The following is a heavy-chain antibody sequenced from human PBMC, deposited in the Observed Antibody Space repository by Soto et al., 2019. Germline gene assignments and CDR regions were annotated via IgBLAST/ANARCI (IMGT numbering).Heavy chain of an antibody. CDR2: IKQDGTEI. D-gene: IGHD4-4*01. CDR1: GFTVSRKK. CDR3: ARETTITMVDYYGMDV. V-gene: IGHV3-7*03. Sequence: VSGFTVSRKKKSWVRQAAGKGLEWVANIKQDGTEIYYVDSVKGRFTISRDNAKNSLYLQMNSLRAEDTAVYYCARETTITMVDYYGMDVWGQGTTVTVAS. J-gene: IGHJ6*02.